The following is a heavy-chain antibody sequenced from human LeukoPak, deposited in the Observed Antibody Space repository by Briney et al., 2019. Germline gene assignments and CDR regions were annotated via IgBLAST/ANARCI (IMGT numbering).Heavy chain of an antibody. CDR2: ISYDGNNK. D-gene: IGHD5-18*01. CDR1: GFTFTNYA. CDR3: ARPQGGRQLWLHFDY. J-gene: IGHJ4*02. Sequence: GGSLRLSSAASGFTFTNYAIHWVRQAPGKGLEWVAVISYDGNNKYYADSVKGRFTISRDNSKNTLYLQMNSLRVEDTAVFYCARPQGGRQLWLHFDYWGQGTLVTVSS. V-gene: IGHV3-30-3*01.